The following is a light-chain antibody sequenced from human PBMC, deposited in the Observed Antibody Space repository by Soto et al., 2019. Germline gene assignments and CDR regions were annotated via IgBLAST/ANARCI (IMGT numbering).Light chain of an antibody. CDR2: GAS. CDR3: HQYDNAPQT. Sequence: EIVMTQSPATLSVSPGERATLSCRASQSVSSNLAWHQQRPGQAPRLLIYGASSRATGIPDRFSGSGSGTDFTLTISRLEPEDFAVYYCHQYDNAPQTYGQGTKVDIK. CDR1: QSVSSN. J-gene: IGKJ2*01. V-gene: IGKV3D-15*01.